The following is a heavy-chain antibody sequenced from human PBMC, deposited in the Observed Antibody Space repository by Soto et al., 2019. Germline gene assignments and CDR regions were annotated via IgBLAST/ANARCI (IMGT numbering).Heavy chain of an antibody. CDR2: ISTSSSSV. CDR3: ARGPSRGSWYGLDYGMDV. V-gene: IGHV3-48*02. J-gene: IGHJ6*02. CDR1: GFTFSSYS. Sequence: EVQLVESGGGLVQPGGSLRLSCGASGFTFSSYSMNWVRQAPGKGLEWISYISTSSSSVYYGDSVKGRFTISRDNAKKSLYLQMNSLRDEDTGVYYCARGPSRGSWYGLDYGMDVWGQGTTVTVSS. D-gene: IGHD6-13*01.